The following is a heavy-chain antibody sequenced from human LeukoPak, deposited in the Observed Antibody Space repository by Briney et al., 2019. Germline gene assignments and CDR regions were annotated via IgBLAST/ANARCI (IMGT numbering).Heavy chain of an antibody. D-gene: IGHD2-15*01. V-gene: IGHV3-23*01. J-gene: IGHJ5*02. CDR1: GFTFSSYA. CDR2: ISGRDGSA. CDR3: AKATGRSRTVVVVAATPPGGFDP. Sequence: GALRLSCVASGFTFSSYAMNWVRQAPGKGLEWVSTISGRDGSAYYADSVKGRFTISRDNSKNTLYLQMNSLRAEDTAVYYCAKATGRSRTVVVVAATPPGGFDPWGQGTLVTVSS.